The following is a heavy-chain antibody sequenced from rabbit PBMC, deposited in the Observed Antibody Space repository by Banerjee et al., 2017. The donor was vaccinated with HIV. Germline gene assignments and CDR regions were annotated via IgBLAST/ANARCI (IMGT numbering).Heavy chain of an antibody. V-gene: IGHV1S40*01. CDR1: GFSFSSSYY. J-gene: IGHJ4*01. CDR2: IYTGSGSS. CDR3: ARDKVDAAVADVFNL. D-gene: IGHD4-2*01. Sequence: QSLEESGGDLVKPGASLTLTCTASGFSFSSSYYMCLVRQAPGKGLELIGCIYTGSGSSYYASWAKGRFTISKTSSTTVTLQMTSLTAADTATYFCARDKVDAAVADVFNLWGQGTLVTVS.